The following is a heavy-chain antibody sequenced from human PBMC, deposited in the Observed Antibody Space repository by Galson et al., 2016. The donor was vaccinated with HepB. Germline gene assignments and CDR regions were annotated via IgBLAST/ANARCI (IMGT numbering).Heavy chain of an antibody. J-gene: IGHJ6*02. V-gene: IGHV3-48*02. CDR3: ARDRVSGDFWSGYYTGIGMDV. CDR1: GFTFSSYS. D-gene: IGHD3-3*01. CDR2: IRSSSSTI. Sequence: SLRLSCAASGFTFSSYSMNWVRQAPGKGLEWVSYIRSSSSTIYYADSVKGRFTISRDNAKNSLYLQMNSLRDEDTAVYYCARDRVSGDFWSGYYTGIGMDVWGQGTTATVSS.